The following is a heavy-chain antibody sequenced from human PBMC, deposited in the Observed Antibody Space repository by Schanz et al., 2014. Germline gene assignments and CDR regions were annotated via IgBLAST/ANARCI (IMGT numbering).Heavy chain of an antibody. D-gene: IGHD3-10*01. Sequence: QVPLVQSGAEVKKPGSSVKVSCKASGGTFGRYAISWVRQAPGQGLEWMGRIIPILPTPNYAQSFQGRVTLTADKSTSPAYMELSSLRSDDTAVYYCAREGTVIRGLSGWFDPWGQGTLVTVSS. CDR2: IIPILPTP. CDR1: GGTFGRYA. CDR3: AREGTVIRGLSGWFDP. V-gene: IGHV1-69*04. J-gene: IGHJ5*02.